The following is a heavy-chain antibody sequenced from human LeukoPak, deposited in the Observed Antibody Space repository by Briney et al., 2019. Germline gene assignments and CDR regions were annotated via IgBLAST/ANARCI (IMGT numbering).Heavy chain of an antibody. CDR3: ASSSWSTPYSYYYHGMDV. CDR1: GYTFTGYY. CDR2: INPNSGGT. D-gene: IGHD6-13*01. J-gene: IGHJ6*02. V-gene: IGHV1-2*02. Sequence: ASVKVSCKASGYTFTGYYMHWVRQAPGQGLEWMGWINPNSGGTNYAQKFQGRVTMTRDTSISTAYMELSRLRSDDTAVYYCASSSWSTPYSYYYHGMDVWGQGTTVTVSS.